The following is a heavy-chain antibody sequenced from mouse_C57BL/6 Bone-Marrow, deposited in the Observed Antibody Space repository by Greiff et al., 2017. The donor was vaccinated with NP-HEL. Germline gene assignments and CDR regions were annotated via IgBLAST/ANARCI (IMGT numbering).Heavy chain of an antibody. CDR2: IDPSDSYT. CDR3: ARSYGYYNLLAY. CDR1: GYTFTSYW. Sequence: QVQLQQPGAELVMPGASVKLSCKASGYTFTSYWMHWVKQRPGQCLEWIGEIDPSDSYTNYNQKFKGKSTLTVDKSSSTAYMQLSSLTSEDSAVYYCARSYGYYNLLAYWGQGTLVTVSA. J-gene: IGHJ3*01. V-gene: IGHV1-69*01. D-gene: IGHD2-3*01.